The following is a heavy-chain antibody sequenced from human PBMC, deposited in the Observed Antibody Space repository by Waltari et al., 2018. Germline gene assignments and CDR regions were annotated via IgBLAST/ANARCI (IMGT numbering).Heavy chain of an antibody. V-gene: IGHV3-21*01. D-gene: IGHD2-21*01. CDR2: ITSSGNYM. CDR3: ATIDPGWGSLDY. J-gene: IGHJ4*02. CDR1: GFRFNGYG. Sequence: EVQLVESGGGLVKPGGSLRLSCAASGFRFNGYGMNWVRQAPGKGLEWVSSITSSGNYMYYADSMKGRFTISRDNAKNSLYLQMNSLRAEDTAVYYCATIDPGWGSLDYWGQGTLVTVSS.